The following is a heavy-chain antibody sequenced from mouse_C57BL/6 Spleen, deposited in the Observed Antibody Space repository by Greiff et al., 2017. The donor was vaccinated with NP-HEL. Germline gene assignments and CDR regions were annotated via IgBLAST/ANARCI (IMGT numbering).Heavy chain of an antibody. CDR1: GFNIKDDY. D-gene: IGHD2-4*01. CDR3: TTGLRRGYAMDY. Sequence: EVKLMESGAELVRPGASVKLSCTASGFNIKDDYMHWVKQRPEQGLEWIGWIDPENGDTEYASKFQGKATITADTSSNTAYLQLSSLTSEDTAVYYCTTGLRRGYAMDYWGQGTSVTVSS. V-gene: IGHV14-4*01. CDR2: IDPENGDT. J-gene: IGHJ4*01.